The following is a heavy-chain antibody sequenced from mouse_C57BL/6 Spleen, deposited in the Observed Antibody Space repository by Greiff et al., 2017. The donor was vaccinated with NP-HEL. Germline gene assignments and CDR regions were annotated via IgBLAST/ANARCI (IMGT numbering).Heavy chain of an antibody. D-gene: IGHD4-1*01. CDR3: ALTGTEGFAY. J-gene: IGHJ3*01. CDR1: GYTFTSYW. Sequence: VQLQQSGAELVKPGASVKLSCKASGYTFTSYWMHWVKQRPGQGLEWIGMIHPNSGSTNYNEKFKSKATLTVDKSSSTAYMQLSSLTSEDSAVYYCALTGTEGFAYWGQGTLVTVSA. V-gene: IGHV1-64*01. CDR2: IHPNSGST.